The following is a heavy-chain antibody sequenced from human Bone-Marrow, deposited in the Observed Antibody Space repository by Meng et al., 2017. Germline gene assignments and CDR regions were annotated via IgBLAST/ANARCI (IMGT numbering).Heavy chain of an antibody. Sequence: GGSLRLSCAASGFTFSSYWMSWVRQAPGKGLEWVANIKQDGSEKYYVDSVKGRFTISRDNAKNSLYLQMNSLRAEDTAVYYCARDRGPGYYDSSGYYFSALYYYYGIDVWGQGTTVTVSS. CDR1: GFTFSSYW. V-gene: IGHV3-7*01. J-gene: IGHJ6*02. D-gene: IGHD3-22*01. CDR3: ARDRGPGYYDSSGYYFSALYYYYGIDV. CDR2: IKQDGSEK.